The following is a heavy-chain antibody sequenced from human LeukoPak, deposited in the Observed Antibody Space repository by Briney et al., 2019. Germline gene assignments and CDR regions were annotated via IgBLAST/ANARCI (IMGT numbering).Heavy chain of an antibody. Sequence: KPSETLSLTCAVYGGSFSGYYWSWIRQPPGKGLEWIGEINHSGSTNYNPSLKSRVTISVDTSKNQFSLKLSSVTAADTAVYYCARETVELAAIDYWGQGTLVTVSS. J-gene: IGHJ4*02. CDR3: ARETVELAAIDY. CDR1: GGSFSGYY. D-gene: IGHD5-24*01. V-gene: IGHV4-34*01. CDR2: INHSGST.